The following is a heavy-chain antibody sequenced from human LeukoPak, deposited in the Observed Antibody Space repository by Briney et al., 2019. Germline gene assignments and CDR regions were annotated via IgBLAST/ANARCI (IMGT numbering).Heavy chain of an antibody. CDR1: DYSISSASF. CDR3: ARDRFYYTSGSFPAPVGFDP. J-gene: IGHJ5*02. D-gene: IGHD3-10*01. Sequence: PSETLSLTCTVSDYSISSASFWGWIRQPPGKGLEWIGTVYNSGSTHYNASLKSRPTISVDTSKNQFSLKLSSVTAADTALYHCARDRFYYTSGSFPAPVGFDPWGQGTLVTVSS. CDR2: VYNSGST. V-gene: IGHV4-38-2*02.